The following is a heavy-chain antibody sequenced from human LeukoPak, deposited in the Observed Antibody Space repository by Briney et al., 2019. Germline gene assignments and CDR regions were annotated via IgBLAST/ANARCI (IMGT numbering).Heavy chain of an antibody. CDR3: TKALRYSYGYFDY. CDR1: GFDFNNYN. J-gene: IGHJ4*02. Sequence: GGSLRLSCAASGFDFNNYNMSWFRQAPGKGLEWVGFIRSKAYGGTTEYAASVKGRFTISRDDSKSIAYLQMNSLKTEDTAVYYCTKALRYSYGYFDYWGQGTLVTVSS. V-gene: IGHV3-49*03. D-gene: IGHD5-18*01. CDR2: IRSKAYGGTT.